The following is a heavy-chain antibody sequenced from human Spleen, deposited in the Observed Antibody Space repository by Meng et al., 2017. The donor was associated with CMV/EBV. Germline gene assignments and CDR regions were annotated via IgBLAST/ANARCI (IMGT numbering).Heavy chain of an antibody. CDR1: GYNFIGYY. D-gene: IGHD3-10*01. J-gene: IGHJ6*02. V-gene: IGHV1-2*02. CDR3: ARSGFYYGLDV. Sequence: ASVKVSCKTSGYNFIGYYIYWMRQAPGEGLEWMGWIGSNSGDTNYAQKFQGRVTMTRDTSITPVYMELSRLTSDDTAVYYCARSGFYYGLDVWGQGTTVTVSS. CDR2: IGSNSGDT.